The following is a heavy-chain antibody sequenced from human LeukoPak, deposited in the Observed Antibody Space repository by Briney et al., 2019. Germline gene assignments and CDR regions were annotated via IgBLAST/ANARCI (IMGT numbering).Heavy chain of an antibody. J-gene: IGHJ4*02. CDR1: GFTFSSYG. D-gene: IGHD3-9*01. Sequence: PGRSLRLSCAASGFTFSSYGMHWVRQAPGKGLECVAVISYDGSNKYYADSVKGRFTISRDNSKNTLYLQMNSLRAEDTAVYYCAKDDGMGRFDDKAPYYFDYWGQGTLVTVSS. CDR3: AKDDGMGRFDDKAPYYFDY. CDR2: ISYDGSNK. V-gene: IGHV3-30*18.